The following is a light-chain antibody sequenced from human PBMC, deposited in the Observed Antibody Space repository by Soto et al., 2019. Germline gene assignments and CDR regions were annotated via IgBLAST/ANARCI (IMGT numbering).Light chain of an antibody. CDR1: QDISNY. CDR2: DAS. J-gene: IGKJ5*01. V-gene: IGKV1-33*01. CDR3: QQYNSYPL. Sequence: DIQMTQSPSSLSASLGDRVTITCQASQDISNYLNWYQQKPGKAPKLLIYDASNLETGVPSRFSGSGSGTDFTLTISSLQPDDFATYYCQQYNSYPLFGQGTRLEI.